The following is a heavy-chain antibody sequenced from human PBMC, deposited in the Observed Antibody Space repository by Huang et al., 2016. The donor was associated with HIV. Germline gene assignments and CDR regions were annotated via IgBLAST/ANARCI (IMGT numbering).Heavy chain of an antibody. V-gene: IGHV3-74*01. Sequence: EVQLVESGGGLVQPGGSRRLSCAASGFTFSSYWMHWVRQAPGKGLVWVSRINSDGSSTSYADSVKGRFTISRDNAKNTLYLRMNSLRAEDTAVYYCAREGADYYDSSGPDYWGQGTLVTVSS. CDR3: AREGADYYDSSGPDY. CDR1: GFTFSSYW. CDR2: INSDGSST. D-gene: IGHD3-22*01. J-gene: IGHJ4*02.